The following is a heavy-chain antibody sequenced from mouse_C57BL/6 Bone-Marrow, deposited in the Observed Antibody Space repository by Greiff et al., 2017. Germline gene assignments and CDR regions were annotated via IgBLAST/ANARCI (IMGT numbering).Heavy chain of an antibody. Sequence: QVQLQQPGAELVKPGASVKLSCKASGYTFTTYWLQWLKQRPGQGLEWIGAIDPSDSYTNYNQKFKGKATLTVDTSSSTAYLQLSSLTSEDSAGYYCARVEYYGSSYEFAYWGQGTLVTVSA. J-gene: IGHJ3*01. CDR3: ARVEYYGSSYEFAY. CDR2: IDPSDSYT. V-gene: IGHV1-50*01. D-gene: IGHD1-1*01. CDR1: GYTFTTYW.